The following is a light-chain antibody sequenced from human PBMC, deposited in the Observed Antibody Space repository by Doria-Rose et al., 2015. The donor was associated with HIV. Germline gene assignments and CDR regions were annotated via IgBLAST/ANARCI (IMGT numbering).Light chain of an antibody. Sequence: TQSPATLSVSPGKRATLSCRASQGIGSDLAWYQQKPGQAPRLLIYRASIRATGIPPRFTGGGSGTEFTLTISSLQSEDFAVYFCQQYSQWPPYPFGQGSKLEVK. CDR2: RAS. CDR3: QQYSQWPPYP. CDR1: QGIGSD. J-gene: IGKJ2*01. V-gene: IGKV3-15*01.